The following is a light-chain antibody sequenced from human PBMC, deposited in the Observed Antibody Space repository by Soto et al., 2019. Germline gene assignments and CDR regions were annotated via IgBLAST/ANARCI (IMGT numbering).Light chain of an antibody. CDR1: SSDVGGYNY. CDR2: EVS. CDR3: SSYTSSSTHWV. V-gene: IGLV2-14*01. J-gene: IGLJ3*02. Sequence: QSALTQPASVSGSPGQSITISCTGTSSDVGGYNYVSWYQQHPGKAPKLMIYEVSNRPSGVSNRFSGYTSGNTASLTISGLQAEDEADYYCSSYTSSSTHWVFGGGTKLTVL.